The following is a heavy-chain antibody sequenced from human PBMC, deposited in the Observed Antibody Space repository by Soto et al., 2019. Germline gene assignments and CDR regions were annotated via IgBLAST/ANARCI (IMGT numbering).Heavy chain of an antibody. Sequence: GGSLRLSCAASGFTFSDYYMSWIRQAPGKGLEWVSYISSSGSTIYYADSVKGRSTISRDNAKNSLYLQMNSLRAEDTAVYYCACTEPRGYSYGGWFDPWGQGTLVTVSS. J-gene: IGHJ5*02. V-gene: IGHV3-11*01. CDR2: ISSSGSTI. CDR1: GFTFSDYY. CDR3: ACTEPRGYSYGGWFDP. D-gene: IGHD5-18*01.